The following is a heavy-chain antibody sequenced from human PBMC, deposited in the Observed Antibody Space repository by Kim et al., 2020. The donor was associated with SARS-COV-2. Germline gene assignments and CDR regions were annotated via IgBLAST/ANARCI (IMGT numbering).Heavy chain of an antibody. CDR3: NSNSSGYYPYYYYGMEV. J-gene: IGHJ6*02. Sequence: GGSLRLSCAASGFTVSSNEMSWVRQAPGKGLEWVSSISGGSTYYAYARKDRFTISRDNSKNTLHLQMNRLRAEDTAVYYCNSNSSGYYPYYYYGMEVWGQGATVTVS. V-gene: IGHV3-66*01. D-gene: IGHD3-22*01. CDR1: GFTVSSNE. CDR2: ISGGST.